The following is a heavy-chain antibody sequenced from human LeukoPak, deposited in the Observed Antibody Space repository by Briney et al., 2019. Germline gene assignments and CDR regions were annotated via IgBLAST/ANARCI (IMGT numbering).Heavy chain of an antibody. J-gene: IGHJ4*02. V-gene: IGHV4-59*01. D-gene: IGHD3-9*01. CDR3: ARAGYQPFDY. CDR2: IYYSGST. CDR1: GGSISSYY. Sequence: SETLSLTCTVSGGSISSYYWSWIRQPPGEGLEWIGYIYYSGSTNYNPSLKSRVTISVDTSKNQFSLKLSSVTAADTAVYYCARAGYQPFDYWGQGTLVTVSS.